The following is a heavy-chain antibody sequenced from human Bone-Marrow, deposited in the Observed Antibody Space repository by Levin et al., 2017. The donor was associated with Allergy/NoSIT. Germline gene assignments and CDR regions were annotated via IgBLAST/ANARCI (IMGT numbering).Heavy chain of an antibody. CDR2: IKEDGSEK. CDR1: GFTFSNYW. J-gene: IGHJ4*02. D-gene: IGHD5-12*01. CDR3: VRGYGEFY. V-gene: IGHV3-7*01. Sequence: PGGSLRLSCAVSGFTFSNYWMSWVRQAPGKGLEWVANIKEDGSEKNYVDSVKGRFTISRDNAKNSLYLQMNSLRVEDTAVYFCVRGYGEFYWGQGTLVTVSS.